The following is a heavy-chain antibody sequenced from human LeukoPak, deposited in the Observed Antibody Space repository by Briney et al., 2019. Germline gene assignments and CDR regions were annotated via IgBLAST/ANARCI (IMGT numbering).Heavy chain of an antibody. V-gene: IGHV1-2*02. CDR1: GYTFTGYY. CDR2: INPNSGGT. J-gene: IGHJ5*02. D-gene: IGHD4-17*01. CDR3: ARVRGGYGGYKTTDWFDP. Sequence: GASVKVSCKASGYTFTGYYMHWVRQAPGQGLEWMGWINPNSGGTNYAQKFQGRVTMTRDTSISTAYMELSRLRSDDTAVYYCARVRGGYGGYKTTDWFDPWGQGTLVTVSS.